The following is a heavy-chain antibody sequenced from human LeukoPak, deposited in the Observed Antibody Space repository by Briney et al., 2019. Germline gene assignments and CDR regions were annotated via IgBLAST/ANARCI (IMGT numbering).Heavy chain of an antibody. J-gene: IGHJ4*02. CDR2: INPNSGGT. CDR3: ARDRSGYSYGAPLDH. Sequence: ASVKVSCKASGYTFTGYYMHWVRQAPGQGLEWLGRINPNSGGTNDAQNFQGRVTMTRDTSMNTAYMELSRLRGDDTAVYYCARDRSGYSYGAPLDHWGQGTLVIVSS. D-gene: IGHD5-18*01. V-gene: IGHV1-2*06. CDR1: GYTFTGYY.